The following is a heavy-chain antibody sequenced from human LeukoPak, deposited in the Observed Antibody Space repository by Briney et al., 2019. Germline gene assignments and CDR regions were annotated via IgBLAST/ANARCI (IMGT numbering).Heavy chain of an antibody. D-gene: IGHD5-12*01. J-gene: IGHJ4*02. CDR1: GFTFSNYW. CDR3: ARGLGFDY. CDR2: INGEGRST. Sequence: PGGSLRLSCAASGFTFSNYWMHWVRQAPGKGLVWVTRINGEGRSTTYADSVKGRFTISRDNAKNSLYLQMNSLRAEDTAVYYCARGLGFDYWGQGTLVTVSS. V-gene: IGHV3-74*01.